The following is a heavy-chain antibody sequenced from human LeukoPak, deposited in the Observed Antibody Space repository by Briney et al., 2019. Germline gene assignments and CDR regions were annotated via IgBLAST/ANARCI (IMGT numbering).Heavy chain of an antibody. CDR3: ARLGRDYDILTGYYHPPL. V-gene: IGHV4-59*08. D-gene: IGHD3-9*01. J-gene: IGHJ4*02. CDR2: IYYSGST. CDR1: GGSISSYY. Sequence: KASETLSLTCTVSGGSISSYYWSWIRRPPGKGLEWIGYIYYSGSTNYNPSLKSRVTISVDTSKNQFSLKLSSVTAADTAVYYCARLGRDYDILTGYYHPPLWGQGTLVTVSS.